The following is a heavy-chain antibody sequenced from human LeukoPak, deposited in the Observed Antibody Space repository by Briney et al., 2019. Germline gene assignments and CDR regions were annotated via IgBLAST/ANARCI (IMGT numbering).Heavy chain of an antibody. CDR2: IYHAGST. J-gene: IGHJ3*02. Sequence: SETLSLTCAVSGYSISSGYYWGWIRQPPGKGLEWIGTIYHAGSTYYNPSLKSRVTISMDTSKNHFSLKLSSVTASDTAVYYCARAFPICTNGVCDAFDIWGQGTMVTVSS. CDR1: GYSISSGYY. D-gene: IGHD2-8*01. CDR3: ARAFPICTNGVCDAFDI. V-gene: IGHV4-38-2*01.